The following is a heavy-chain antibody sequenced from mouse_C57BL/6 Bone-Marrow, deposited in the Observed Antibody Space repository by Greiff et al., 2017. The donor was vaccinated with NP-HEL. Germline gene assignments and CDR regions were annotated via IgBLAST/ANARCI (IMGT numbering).Heavy chain of an antibody. CDR2: IDPETGGT. D-gene: IGHD1-1*01. V-gene: IGHV1-15*01. Sequence: QVQLQQSGAELVRPGASVTLSCKASGYTFTDYDMHWVKQTPVHGLEWIGAIDPETGGTAYNQKFKGKAILTADKSSSTAYMELRSLTSEDSAVYYCTRELYYGRYFDVWGTGTTVTVSS. CDR1: GYTFTDYD. CDR3: TRELYYGRYFDV. J-gene: IGHJ1*03.